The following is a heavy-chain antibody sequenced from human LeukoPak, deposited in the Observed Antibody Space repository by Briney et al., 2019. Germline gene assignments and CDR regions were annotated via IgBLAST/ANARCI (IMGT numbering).Heavy chain of an antibody. D-gene: IGHD3-22*01. V-gene: IGHV4-34*01. CDR2: INHSGST. CDR3: ARDGFYYDSSGYDY. CDR1: GGSFSGYY. Sequence: PSETLSLTCAVYGGSFSGYYWSWIRQPPGKGLEWIGEINHSGSTNYNPSLKSRVTISIDTSKNQFPLKLSSVTAADTAVYYCARDGFYYDSSGYDYWGQGTLVTVSS. J-gene: IGHJ4*02.